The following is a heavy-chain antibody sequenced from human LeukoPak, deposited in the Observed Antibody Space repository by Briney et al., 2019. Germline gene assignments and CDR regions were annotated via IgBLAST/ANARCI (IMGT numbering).Heavy chain of an antibody. J-gene: IGHJ5*02. V-gene: IGHV4-4*07. D-gene: IGHD3-10*01. CDR1: SGSISSYC. CDR3: ARDRGSDGSDQLDP. Sequence: SETLSLTCTVSSGSISSYCWIWIRQPAGKGLEWIGRICSSGSTIYNPSLKSRVTMSLDMSNNQFSLKLSSVTAADTAVYYCARDRGSDGSDQLDPWGQGTLVTVSS. CDR2: ICSSGST.